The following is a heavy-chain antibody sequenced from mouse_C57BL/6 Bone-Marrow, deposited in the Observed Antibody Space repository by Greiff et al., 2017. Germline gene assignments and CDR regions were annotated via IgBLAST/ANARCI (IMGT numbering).Heavy chain of an antibody. J-gene: IGHJ3*01. D-gene: IGHD3-3*01. CDR3: AKGHQGLFAY. CDR2: IHPNSGST. CDR1: GYTFTSYW. V-gene: IGHV1-64*01. Sequence: QVQLQQPGAELVKPGASVKLSCKASGYTFTSYWMPWVKQRPGQGLEWIGVIHPNSGSTNYNEKFKSKATLTVDTSSSTAYMQLSSLASEDSAVYNCAKGHQGLFAYWGKGTLVTVSA.